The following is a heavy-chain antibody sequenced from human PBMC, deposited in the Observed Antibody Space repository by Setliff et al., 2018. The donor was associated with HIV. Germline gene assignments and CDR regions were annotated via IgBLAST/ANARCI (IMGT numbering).Heavy chain of an antibody. V-gene: IGHV1-8*02. Sequence: ASVKVSCKASGYTFTSYEINWVRQATGQGLEWMGWMNPNSGNTGYAQKFQGRVTMTRNTSISTAYMELSSLRSEDTAVYYCARGGVAGGYFDSWGQGTLVTVSS. J-gene: IGHJ4*02. D-gene: IGHD6-19*01. CDR3: ARGGVAGGYFDS. CDR2: MNPNSGNT. CDR1: GYTFTSYE.